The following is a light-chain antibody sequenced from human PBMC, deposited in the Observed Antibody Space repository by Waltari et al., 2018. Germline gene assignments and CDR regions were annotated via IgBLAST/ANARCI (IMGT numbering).Light chain of an antibody. CDR1: SSNIGRNS. J-gene: IGLJ2*01. Sequence: QSVLTQPPSASGTPGKRVTIACSGSSSNIGRNSVNWYQQFPGMAPKVLIYSNNQRPSGVPARFPGSKSGSSASLAISGLQSEDEADYYCAAWDDSLNGALFGGGTKLTVL. CDR2: SNN. CDR3: AAWDDSLNGAL. V-gene: IGLV1-44*01.